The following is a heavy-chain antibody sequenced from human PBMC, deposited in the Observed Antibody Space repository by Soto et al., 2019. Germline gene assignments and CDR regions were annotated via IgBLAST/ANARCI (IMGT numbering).Heavy chain of an antibody. CDR2: SSNSGTYT. D-gene: IGHD3-10*02. Sequence: GGSLRLSCVASGFTFSDYYMSWVRQAPGKGLDWLSYSSNSGTYTKYAGSVKGRFSISRDNANNSLYLQINSLSGEDTAIYYCARSGDNYNVLDYWGQGTPVTVSS. V-gene: IGHV3-11*06. CDR3: ARSGDNYNVLDY. CDR1: GFTFSDYY. J-gene: IGHJ4*02.